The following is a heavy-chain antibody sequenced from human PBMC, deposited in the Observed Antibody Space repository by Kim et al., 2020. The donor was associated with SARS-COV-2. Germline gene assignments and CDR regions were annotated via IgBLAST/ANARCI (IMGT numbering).Heavy chain of an antibody. J-gene: IGHJ6*01. Sequence: SETLSLTCTVSGGSISSSSYYWGWIRQPPGKGLEWIGSIYYSGSTYHNPSLKSRVTISVDTSKNQFSLKLSSVTAADTAVYYCARSSSSSWGYYYGMDV. CDR3: ARSSSSSWGYYYGMDV. D-gene: IGHD6-13*01. CDR1: GGSISSSSYY. CDR2: IYYSGST. V-gene: IGHV4-39*01.